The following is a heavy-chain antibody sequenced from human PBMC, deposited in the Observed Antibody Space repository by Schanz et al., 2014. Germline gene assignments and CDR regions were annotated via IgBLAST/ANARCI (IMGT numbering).Heavy chain of an antibody. J-gene: IGHJ4*02. Sequence: QVQVVQSGAEVKKPGASVMVSCKASGYTFTDYGVIWVRQAPGQGLEWMGWISTSNGNTNYAQKLQGRVTMTTDTSTSTAYMELRSLRSDDTAVYYCARGGYSSGWYDRDIAHFDYWGQGTLVTVSS. D-gene: IGHD6-19*01. V-gene: IGHV1-18*01. CDR1: GYTFTDYG. CDR2: ISTSNGNT. CDR3: ARGGYSSGWYDRDIAHFDY.